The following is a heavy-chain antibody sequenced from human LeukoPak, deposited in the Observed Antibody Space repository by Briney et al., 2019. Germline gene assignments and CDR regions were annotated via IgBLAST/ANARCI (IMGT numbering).Heavy chain of an antibody. CDR1: GYTFTSYY. CDR3: ARDQGDGYNTDY. D-gene: IGHD5-24*01. J-gene: IGHJ4*02. V-gene: IGHV1-69*04. Sequence: ASVKVSCKASGYTFTSYYMHWVRQAPGQGLEWMGRIIPILGIANYAQKFQGRVTITADKSTSTAYMELSSLRSEDTAVYYCARDQGDGYNTDYWGQGTLVTVSS. CDR2: IIPILGIA.